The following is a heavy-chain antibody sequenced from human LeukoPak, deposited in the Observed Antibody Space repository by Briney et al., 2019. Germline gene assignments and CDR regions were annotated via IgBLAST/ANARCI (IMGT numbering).Heavy chain of an antibody. Sequence: SQTLSLTCTVSGGSISSGDYYWSWIRQPPGKGLEWIGYIYYSGSTYYNPSLKSRVTISVDTSKNQFSLKLSSVTAADTAVYYCARRAPIYYDSSGYYYVFDYWGQGTLVTVSS. CDR2: IYYSGST. D-gene: IGHD3-22*01. CDR3: ARRAPIYYDSSGYYYVFDY. J-gene: IGHJ4*02. V-gene: IGHV4-30-4*01. CDR1: GGSISSGDYY.